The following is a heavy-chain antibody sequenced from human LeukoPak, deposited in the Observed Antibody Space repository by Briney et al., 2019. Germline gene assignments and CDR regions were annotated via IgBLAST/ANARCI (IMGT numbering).Heavy chain of an antibody. CDR3: ARGDYYYDSTDLGAFDI. CDR1: GGSISRSNHY. V-gene: IGHV4-39*01. J-gene: IGHJ3*02. D-gene: IGHD3-22*01. CDR2: IYYSGNT. Sequence: SETLSLTCIVSGGSISRSNHYWGWIRQSPGKGLEWIGSIYYSGNTYYNPSLKSRVTISVDTSKNQFSQKLSSVTAADTAVYYCARGDYYYDSTDLGAFDIWGQGTKVTVSS.